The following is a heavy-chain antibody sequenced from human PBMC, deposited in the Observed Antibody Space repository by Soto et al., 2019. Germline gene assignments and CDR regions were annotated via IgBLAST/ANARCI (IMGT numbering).Heavy chain of an antibody. CDR3: ARDFTDSSGPTLGMGV. J-gene: IGHJ6*02. CDR2: IYYSGST. Sequence: PSETLSLTCTVSGGSISSGGYYWSWIRQHPGKGLEWIGYIYYSGSTYYNPSLKSRVTISVDTSKNQFSLKLSSVTAADTALYYCARDFTDSSGPTLGMGVWGQGTTVTVSS. D-gene: IGHD6-19*01. V-gene: IGHV4-31*03. CDR1: GGSISSGGYY.